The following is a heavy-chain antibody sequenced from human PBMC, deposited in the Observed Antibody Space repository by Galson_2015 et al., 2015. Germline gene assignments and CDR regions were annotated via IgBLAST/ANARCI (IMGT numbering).Heavy chain of an antibody. Sequence: SVKVSCKASGYTFTSYYMHWVRQAPGQGLEWMGIINPSGGSTSNAQKFQGRVTMTRDTSTSTEYMELSSLRSEDTAVYYCAREPVFAGLGGSGSYYGMDVWGQGTTVTVPS. V-gene: IGHV1-46*01. CDR1: GYTFTSYY. D-gene: IGHD3-10*01. J-gene: IGHJ6*02. CDR3: AREPVFAGLGGSGSYYGMDV. CDR2: INPSGGST.